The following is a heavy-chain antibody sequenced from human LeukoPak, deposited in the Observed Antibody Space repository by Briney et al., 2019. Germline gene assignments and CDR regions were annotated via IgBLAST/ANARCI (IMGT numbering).Heavy chain of an antibody. V-gene: IGHV6-1*01. CDR1: GDSVSSNSAA. CDR3: ARGEDRLLGYWYFDL. CDR2: TYYRSKWYN. J-gene: IGHJ2*01. D-gene: IGHD3-3*02. Sequence: PQTLSLTCALSGDSVSSNSAAWNWIRQSPSRGLDWLGRTYYRSKWYNDYAVSVKSRITSNPDTSKNQSSLQLNSVAPEDTAVYYCARGEDRLLGYWYFDLWGRGTLVTVSS.